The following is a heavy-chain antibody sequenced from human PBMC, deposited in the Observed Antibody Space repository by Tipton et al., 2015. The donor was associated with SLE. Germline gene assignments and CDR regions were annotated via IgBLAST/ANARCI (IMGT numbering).Heavy chain of an antibody. V-gene: IGHV4-34*01. D-gene: IGHD4-23*01. CDR3: ARDDDYGGISGFDY. J-gene: IGHJ4*02. Sequence: LRLSCAVYGGSFSGYYWSWIRQPPGKGLEWIGEINHSGSTNYNPSLKSRVTISVDTSKNHFSLKLSSVTAADTAVYYCARDDDYGGISGFDYWGQGTLVTVSS. CDR1: GGSFSGYY. CDR2: INHSGST.